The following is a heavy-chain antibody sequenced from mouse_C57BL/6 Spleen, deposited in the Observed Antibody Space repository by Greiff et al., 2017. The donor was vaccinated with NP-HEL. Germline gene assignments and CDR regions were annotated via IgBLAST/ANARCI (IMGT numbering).Heavy chain of an antibody. CDR1: GYTFTSYG. V-gene: IGHV1-81*01. CDR3: ARSKYDYDVDYAMDV. Sequence: VQLQQSGAELARPGASVKLSCKASGYTFTSYGISWVKQRTGQGLEWIGEIYPRSGNTYYNEKFKGKATLTADKSSSTAYMELRSLTSEDSAVYFCARSKYDYDVDYAMDVWGQGTSVTVSS. D-gene: IGHD2-4*01. CDR2: IYPRSGNT. J-gene: IGHJ4*01.